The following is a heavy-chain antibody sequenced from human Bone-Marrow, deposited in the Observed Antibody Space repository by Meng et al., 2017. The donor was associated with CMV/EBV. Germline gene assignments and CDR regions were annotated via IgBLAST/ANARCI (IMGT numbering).Heavy chain of an antibody. D-gene: IGHD2-2*01. Sequence: GESLKLSCAASGFTFSSYSMNWVRQAPGKGLEWVSSISSSSSYIYYADSVKGRFTISRDNAKNSLYLQMNSLRAEDTAVYYCASSSTTLYGMDVWGQGTTVTVSS. CDR3: ASSSTTLYGMDV. J-gene: IGHJ6*02. CDR1: GFTFSSYS. V-gene: IGHV3-21*01. CDR2: ISSSSSYI.